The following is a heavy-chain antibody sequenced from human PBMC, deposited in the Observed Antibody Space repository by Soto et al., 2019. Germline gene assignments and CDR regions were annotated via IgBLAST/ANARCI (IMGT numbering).Heavy chain of an antibody. CDR1: GFTFSNYG. V-gene: IGHV3-33*01. CDR3: AREVVVGGFVP. D-gene: IGHD3-22*01. J-gene: IGHJ5*02. Sequence: QVQLVESGGGVVQPGRSLRLSCAASGFTFSNYGMHWVRQAPGKGLEWVAVIWYDGSNKYYADSVKGRFTISRDNSKNILYLQMNSLRAEDTAVYYCAREVVVGGFVPWGQGTLVTVSS. CDR2: IWYDGSNK.